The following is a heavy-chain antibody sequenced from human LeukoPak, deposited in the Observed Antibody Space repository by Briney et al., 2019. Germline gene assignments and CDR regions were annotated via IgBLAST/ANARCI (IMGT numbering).Heavy chain of an antibody. CDR1: GGSFSGYY. V-gene: IGHV4-34*01. CDR3: ASHGPLVGSY. CDR2: INHSGST. Sequence: SETLSLTCAVYGGSFSGYYWSWLRQPPGKGLEWIGEINHSGSTNYNPSLTSRVTISVDTSKNQFSLKLSSVTAAETAVYYCASHGPLVGSYWGQGTLVTVSS. D-gene: IGHD6-13*01. J-gene: IGHJ4*02.